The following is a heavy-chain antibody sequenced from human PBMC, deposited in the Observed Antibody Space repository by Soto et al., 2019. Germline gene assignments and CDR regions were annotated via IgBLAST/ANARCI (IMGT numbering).Heavy chain of an antibody. J-gene: IGHJ4*02. D-gene: IGHD2-15*01. CDR2: IRGSGDNT. CDR3: ASLKIYCRGETCYSGYHDY. Sequence: DEQLVESGGDLVQPGGSLRLSCAASGFVFRTNAMSWVRQRPGQGLEWVSAIRGSGDNTYYADSVNGRFSISRDNSKNPLFLQMNSLRAEDTAMYYCASLKIYCRGETCYSGYHDYWGQGTLVTVSS. CDR1: GFVFRTNA. V-gene: IGHV3-23*04.